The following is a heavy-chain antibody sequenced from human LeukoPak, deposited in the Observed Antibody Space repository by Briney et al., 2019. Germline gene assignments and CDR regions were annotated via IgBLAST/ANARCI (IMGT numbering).Heavy chain of an antibody. D-gene: IGHD2-2*01. V-gene: IGHV1-18*01. CDR2: ISAYNGNT. J-gene: IGHJ4*02. CDR3: ARGRGLRYCSSTSCYALPRDY. CDR1: GYTFTSYA. Sequence: ASVKVSCKASGYTFTSYAMHWARQAPGQGLEWMGWISAYNGNTNYAQKLQGRVTMTTDTSTSTAYMELRSLRSDDTAVYYCARGRGLRYCSSTSCYALPRDYWGQGTLVTVSS.